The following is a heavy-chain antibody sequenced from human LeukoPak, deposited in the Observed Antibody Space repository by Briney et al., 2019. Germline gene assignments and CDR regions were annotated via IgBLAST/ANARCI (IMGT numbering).Heavy chain of an antibody. D-gene: IGHD6-19*01. CDR2: ISPSSNTI. Sequence: GGSLRLSCAVSGFTFSAYSMSWVRQAPGKGLEWVSFISPSSNTIYYADSVKGRFTTSRDNHKNSLFLQMNSLRDDDTAVYYCASVRTGWYFDYWGQGTLVTVSS. CDR3: ASVRTGWYFDY. J-gene: IGHJ4*02. V-gene: IGHV3-48*02. CDR1: GFTFSAYS.